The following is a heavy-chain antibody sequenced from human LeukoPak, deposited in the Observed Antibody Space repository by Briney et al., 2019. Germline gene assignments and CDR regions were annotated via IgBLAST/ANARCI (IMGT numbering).Heavy chain of an antibody. J-gene: IGHJ5*02. D-gene: IGHD3-22*01. CDR2: MYHSGST. CDR1: GYSISSGYY. CDR3: ARVSLLIPLYYYDSSDYSFWIDP. V-gene: IGHV4-38-2*02. Sequence: SETLSLTCTVSGYSISSGYYWGWIRQPPGKGLEWIGSMYHSGSTYYNPSLKSRVTISVDTSKNQFSLKLSSVTAADTAVYYCARVSLLIPLYYYDSSDYSFWIDPWGQGTLVTVSS.